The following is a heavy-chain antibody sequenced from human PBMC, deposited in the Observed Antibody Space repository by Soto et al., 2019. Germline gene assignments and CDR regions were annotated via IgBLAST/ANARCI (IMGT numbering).Heavy chain of an antibody. CDR3: ATWSHYYYYYGMDV. J-gene: IGHJ6*02. CDR1: GYTFTSYA. CDR2: INTNTGNP. Sequence: ASVKVSCKASGYTFTSYAMNWVRQAPGQGLEWMGWINTNTGNPTYAQGFTGRFVFSLDTSVSTAYLQICSLKAEDTAVYYCATWSHYYYYYGMDVWGQGTTVTVS. D-gene: IGHD2-15*01. V-gene: IGHV7-4-1*01.